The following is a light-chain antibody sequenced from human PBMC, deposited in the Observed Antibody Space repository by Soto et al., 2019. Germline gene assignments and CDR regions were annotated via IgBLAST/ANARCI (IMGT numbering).Light chain of an antibody. CDR2: AAS. CDR3: QQYNNWPPWT. V-gene: IGKV1-39*01. CDR1: HCVSSY. J-gene: IGKJ1*01. Sequence: DIHITHSPSSRSSSVLYIVRVTCLSSHCVSSYLNWYQQKQGKAPKLLIYAASSLQSGGPSRFSGSGSGTEFTLTISSLQSEDFAVYYCQQYNNWPPWTFGQGTKVDIK.